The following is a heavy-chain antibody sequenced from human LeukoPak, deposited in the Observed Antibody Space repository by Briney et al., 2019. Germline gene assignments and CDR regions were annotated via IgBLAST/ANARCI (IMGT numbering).Heavy chain of an antibody. CDR1: GSTFTGYY. D-gene: IGHD3-10*01. V-gene: IGHV1-2*02. J-gene: IGHJ6*02. CDR3: ARVTVDYYGSGKYYYYGMDV. CDR2: INPNSGGT. Sequence: ASVTVSCKASGSTFTGYYMHWVRQAPGQGLEWVGWINPNSGGTNYAQKFQGRVTMTRDTSISTAYMELSRLRSDDTAVYYCARVTVDYYGSGKYYYYGMDVWVQGTTVTVSS.